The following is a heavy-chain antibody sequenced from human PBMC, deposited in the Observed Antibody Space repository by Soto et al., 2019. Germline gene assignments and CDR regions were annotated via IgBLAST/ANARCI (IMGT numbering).Heavy chain of an antibody. Sequence: GGSLRLSCAASGFTFSSYAMSWVRQAPGKGLEWVSAISGSGGSTYYADSVKGRFTISRDNSKNTLYLQMNSLRAEDTAVYYCAKDSAVGYYYYGMDVWGQGTTVTVSS. J-gene: IGHJ6*02. CDR3: AKDSAVGYYYYGMDV. CDR1: GFTFSSYA. CDR2: ISGSGGST. V-gene: IGHV3-23*01. D-gene: IGHD6-19*01.